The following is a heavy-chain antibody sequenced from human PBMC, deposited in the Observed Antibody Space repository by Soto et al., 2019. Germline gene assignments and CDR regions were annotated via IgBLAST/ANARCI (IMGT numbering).Heavy chain of an antibody. Sequence: PGEFLKISWKGSGYSLTSYWVVWVRQMPGKGLEWMGIIYPGDSETRYSPSFRGQVTISADKSLSTAYLQWSSLQASDTAIYYCARLPVHAYPDFRGHRTLVTVSS. CDR1: GYSLTSYW. CDR3: ARLPVHAYPDF. J-gene: IGHJ4*01. V-gene: IGHV5-51*01. CDR2: IYPGDSET.